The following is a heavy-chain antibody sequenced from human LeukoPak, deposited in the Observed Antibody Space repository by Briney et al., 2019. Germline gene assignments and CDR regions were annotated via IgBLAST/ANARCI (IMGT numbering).Heavy chain of an antibody. V-gene: IGHV5-51*01. CDR2: IYPGDSDT. Sequence: GESLKISCKGSGYSVSNYWIGWVRQTPGKGLEWMGTIYPGDSDTRYSPSFQGQVTISADKSISTAYLQWSSLKASDTAMYYCATYYGSESYFEAFDIWGQGTMVTVSS. J-gene: IGHJ3*02. CDR1: GYSVSNYW. D-gene: IGHD3-10*01. CDR3: ATYYGSESYFEAFDI.